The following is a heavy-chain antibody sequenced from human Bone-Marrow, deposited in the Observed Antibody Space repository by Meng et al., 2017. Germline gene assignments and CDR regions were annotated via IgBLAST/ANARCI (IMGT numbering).Heavy chain of an antibody. J-gene: IGHJ4*02. D-gene: IGHD6-19*01. V-gene: IGHV3-33*01. Sequence: VPLVGLGGGVVQPGRSLRLSCAAYGFTFSSYGMHWVRQAPGKGLEWVAVIWYDGSNKYYADSVKDRFTISRDNSKNTLYLQMNSLRAEDTVVYYCAREGDSSGPNFDYWGQGTLVTVSS. CDR2: IWYDGSNK. CDR1: GFTFSSYG. CDR3: AREGDSSGPNFDY.